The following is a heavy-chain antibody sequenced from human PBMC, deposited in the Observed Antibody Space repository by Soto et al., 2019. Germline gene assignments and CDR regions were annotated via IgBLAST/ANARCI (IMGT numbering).Heavy chain of an antibody. J-gene: IGHJ6*02. V-gene: IGHV1-46*01. Sequence: ASVKVSCKASGYTFTNYHMHWVRQAPGQGPEWMGVVRPSGDRTVYAQKFQGRVTMTRDTSANIVYMELRSLRSEDTAVYYCAREDYYSYSGMDVWGQGTTVTVSS. CDR2: VRPSGDRT. CDR3: AREDYYSYSGMDV. CDR1: GYTFTNYH.